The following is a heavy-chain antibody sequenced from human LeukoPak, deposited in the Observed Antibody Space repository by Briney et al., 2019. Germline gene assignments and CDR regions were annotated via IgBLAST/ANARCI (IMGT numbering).Heavy chain of an antibody. V-gene: IGHV4-61*02. CDR1: GGSISSGSYY. J-gene: IGHJ6*03. Sequence: PSQTLSLTCTVSGGSISSGSYYWSWIRQPAGKGLEWIGRIYTSGSTNYNPSLKSRVTISVDTSKNQFSLKLSSVTAADTAVYYCAREQGSAVLRYFDWLSQYYYYYYMDVWGKGTTVTISS. D-gene: IGHD3-9*01. CDR3: AREQGSAVLRYFDWLSQYYYYYYMDV. CDR2: IYTSGST.